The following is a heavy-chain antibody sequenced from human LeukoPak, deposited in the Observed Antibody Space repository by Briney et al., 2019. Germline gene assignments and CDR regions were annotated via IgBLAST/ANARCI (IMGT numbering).Heavy chain of an antibody. Sequence: GGSLRLSCAASGFNFSSNSMHWVRQAPGKGLEWVSSISSTSNYIYHADSVKGRFTISRDNTKNSLYLQMNSLRAEDTAVYYCARATIRVNGDGNNYYSYLDVWGKGATVTVSS. CDR2: ISSTSNYI. CDR3: ARATIRVNGDGNNYYSYLDV. D-gene: IGHD5-24*01. J-gene: IGHJ6*03. V-gene: IGHV3-21*01. CDR1: GFNFSSNS.